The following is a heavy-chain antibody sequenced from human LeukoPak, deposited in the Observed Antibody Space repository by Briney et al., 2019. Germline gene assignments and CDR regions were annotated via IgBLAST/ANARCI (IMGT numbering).Heavy chain of an antibody. D-gene: IGHD3-10*01. Sequence: GGSLRLSCTASGFTFGDYAMSWFRQAPGKGLEWVGFIRSKAYGGTTEYAASVKGRFTISRDDSKSIAYLQMNSLKTEDTAVYYCTRAAKEYGSGSYYILFPTYPDAFDIWGQGTMVTVSS. J-gene: IGHJ3*02. CDR3: TRAAKEYGSGSYYILFPTYPDAFDI. CDR2: IRSKAYGGTT. CDR1: GFTFGDYA. V-gene: IGHV3-49*03.